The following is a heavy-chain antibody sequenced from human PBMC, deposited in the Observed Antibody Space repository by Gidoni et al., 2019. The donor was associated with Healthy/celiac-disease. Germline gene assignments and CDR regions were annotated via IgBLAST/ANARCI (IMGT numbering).Heavy chain of an antibody. D-gene: IGHD2-21*02. CDR1: GFTFRSYE. CDR2: ISSSGSTK. J-gene: IGHJ6*02. CDR3: AREWTVVVTAARYYDYGMDV. Sequence: EVLLVESGGGLVQPGGSLRLSCAASGFTFRSYEMNWVRQAPGKGLEWVSYISSSGSTKYYADSVKGRFTISRDNAKNSLYLQMNSLRAEDTAVYYCAREWTVVVTAARYYDYGMDVWGQGTTVTVSS. V-gene: IGHV3-48*03.